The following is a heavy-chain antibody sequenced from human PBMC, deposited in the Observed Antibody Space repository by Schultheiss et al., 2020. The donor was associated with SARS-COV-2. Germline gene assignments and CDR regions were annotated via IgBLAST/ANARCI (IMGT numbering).Heavy chain of an antibody. V-gene: IGHV1-69*05. D-gene: IGHD3-3*01. Sequence: KVSCKASGGTFSSYAISWVRQAPGQGLEWMGGIIPIFGTANYAQKLQGRVTMTTDTSTSTAYMELSSLRSEDTAVYYCARGPVFTTLYYYYYMDVWGKGTTVTVSS. CDR1: GGTFSSYA. CDR3: ARGPVFTTLYYYYYMDV. CDR2: IIPIFGTA. J-gene: IGHJ6*03.